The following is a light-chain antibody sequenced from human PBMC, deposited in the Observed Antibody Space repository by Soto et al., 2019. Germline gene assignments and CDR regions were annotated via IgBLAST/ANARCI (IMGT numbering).Light chain of an antibody. CDR1: STDVGNYNY. CDR3: SSYAGSNNWV. Sequence: QSALTQPPSASGSPGQSLTISCTGTSTDVGNYNYVSWYQQHPGKAPKLMISDVNRRPSGVPDRLSGSKSGNTASLTVSELQAEDEADYYCSSYAGSNNWVFGGGTKLTVL. V-gene: IGLV2-8*01. J-gene: IGLJ2*01. CDR2: DVN.